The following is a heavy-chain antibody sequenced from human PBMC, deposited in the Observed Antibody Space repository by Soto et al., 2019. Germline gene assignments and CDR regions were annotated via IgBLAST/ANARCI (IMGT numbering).Heavy chain of an antibody. Sequence: QVQLVQSGAEVRKPGSSVKVSCKASGGTFSRYAINWVRQAPGQGLEWMGGIIPMFGTTNYAQKFKGRVTITADESTSKVYMELNTLRSEDAAVYYCARASIHGSSWYFWFDPWGQGTLVTVSS. CDR1: GGTFSRYA. V-gene: IGHV1-69*01. CDR3: ARASIHGSSWYFWFDP. D-gene: IGHD6-13*01. J-gene: IGHJ5*01. CDR2: IIPMFGTT.